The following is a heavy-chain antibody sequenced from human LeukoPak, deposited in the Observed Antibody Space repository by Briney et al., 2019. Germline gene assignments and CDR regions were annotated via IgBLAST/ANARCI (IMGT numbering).Heavy chain of an antibody. J-gene: IGHJ4*02. CDR2: LYYGENS. V-gene: IGHV4-39*01. D-gene: IGHD6-25*01. CDR1: GGSISILSSSTYY. CDR3: ARQLPTAAADTRGYFDY. Sequence: SETLSLTCTVSGGSISILSSSTYYWGWIRQAPGKGLEWIGSLYYGENSHYNPSLKSRATLSVDTSNNQFSLKLTSVTAAYAAVNLCARQLPTAAADTRGYFDYWGQGTVVTVSS.